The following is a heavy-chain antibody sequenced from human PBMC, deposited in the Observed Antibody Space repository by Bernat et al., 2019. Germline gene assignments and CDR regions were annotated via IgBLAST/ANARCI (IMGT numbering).Heavy chain of an antibody. CDR3: ARGVRRIPAAGIPPNFDY. Sequence: QVQLQQWGARLLKPSETLSFTCAVYGGSFSGYYWSWIRQPPGKGLEWIGEINHSGSTNYNPSLKSRVTVSVDTSKNPFSLKLSSVTAADTAVYYCARGVRRIPAAGIPPNFDYWGQGSLVTVSS. CDR1: GGSFSGYY. J-gene: IGHJ4*02. D-gene: IGHD6-13*01. CDR2: INHSGST. V-gene: IGHV4-34*01.